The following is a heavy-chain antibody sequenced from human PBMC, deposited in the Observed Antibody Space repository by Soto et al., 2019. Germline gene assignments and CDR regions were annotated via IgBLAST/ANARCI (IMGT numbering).Heavy chain of an antibody. CDR1: GGSISSYY. Sequence: QVQLQESGPGLVKPSETLSLTCIVSGGSISSYYWSWIRQPPGKGLEWIGYIYYTGSTSYNPSLKSRVTISVDTSKNQFSLKLTSVNAADTAVYYCARDMYTSGVPHAFDIWGQGTMVTVSS. V-gene: IGHV4-59*01. CDR2: IYYTGST. D-gene: IGHD6-19*01. J-gene: IGHJ3*02. CDR3: ARDMYTSGVPHAFDI.